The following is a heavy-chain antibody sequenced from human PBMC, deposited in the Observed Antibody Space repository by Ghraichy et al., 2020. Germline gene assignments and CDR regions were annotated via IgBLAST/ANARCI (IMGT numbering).Heavy chain of an antibody. V-gene: IGHV4-34*01. J-gene: IGHJ3*02. Sequence: SETLSLTCAVYGGSFSGYYWSWIRQPPGKGLEWIGEINHSGSTNYNPSLKSRVTISVDTSKNQFSLKLSSVTAADTAVYYCARVAYSSGYYFCAFDIWGQGTMVTVSS. D-gene: IGHD3-22*01. CDR2: INHSGST. CDR3: ARVAYSSGYYFCAFDI. CDR1: GGSFSGYY.